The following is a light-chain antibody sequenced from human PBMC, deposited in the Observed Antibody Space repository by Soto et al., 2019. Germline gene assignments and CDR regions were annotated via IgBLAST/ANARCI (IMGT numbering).Light chain of an antibody. V-gene: IGLV1-40*01. CDR2: RNN. Sequence: LTQPPSVSGAPGQRVTISCTGSSSSIGTYDVHWYQQLPGTAPKLLIYRNNNRPSGVPDRFSGSKSGTSASLAITGLQAEDEADYYCQSFDSSLSGVLGGGTKLTVL. J-gene: IGLJ2*01. CDR1: SSSIGTYD. CDR3: QSFDSSLSGV.